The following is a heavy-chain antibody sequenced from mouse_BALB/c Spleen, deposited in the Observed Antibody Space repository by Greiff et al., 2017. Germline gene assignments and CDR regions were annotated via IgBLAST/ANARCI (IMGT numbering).Heavy chain of an antibody. Sequence: VQLQQSGAELVRPGTSVKISCKASGYTFTNYWLGWVKQRPGHGLEWIGDIYPGGGYTNYNEKFKGKATLTADTSSSTAYMQLSSLTSEDSAVYFCARYGDYDYFDYWGQGTTLTVSS. CDR1: GYTFTNYW. CDR2: IYPGGGYT. CDR3: ARYGDYDYFDY. D-gene: IGHD2-4*01. V-gene: IGHV1-63*02. J-gene: IGHJ2*01.